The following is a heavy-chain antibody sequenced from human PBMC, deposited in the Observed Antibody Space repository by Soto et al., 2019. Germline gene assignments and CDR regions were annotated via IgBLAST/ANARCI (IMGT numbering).Heavy chain of an antibody. CDR3: ARDLVVVAANDAFDI. Sequence: SVKVSCKASGGTFSSYAISWVRQAPGQGLEWMGGIIPIFGTANYAQKFQGRVTITADESTSTAYMELSSLRSEDTAVYYCARDLVVVAANDAFDIWGQGTMVTVSS. D-gene: IGHD2-15*01. CDR2: IIPIFGTA. J-gene: IGHJ3*02. CDR1: GGTFSSYA. V-gene: IGHV1-69*13.